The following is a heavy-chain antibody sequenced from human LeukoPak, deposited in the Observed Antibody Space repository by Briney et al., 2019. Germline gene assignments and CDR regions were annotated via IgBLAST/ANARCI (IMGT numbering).Heavy chain of an antibody. V-gene: IGHV4-34*01. CDR2: INHSGST. CDR1: GGSFSGYY. CDR3: ARGPPGKTASRMDY. J-gene: IGHJ4*02. Sequence: SETLSLTCAVYGGSFSGYYWSWIRQPPGKGLEWIGEINHSGSTNYNPSLKSRVTISVDTSKNQFSLKLSSVTAADTAVYYCARGPPGKTASRMDYWGQGTLVTVSS. D-gene: IGHD3-10*01.